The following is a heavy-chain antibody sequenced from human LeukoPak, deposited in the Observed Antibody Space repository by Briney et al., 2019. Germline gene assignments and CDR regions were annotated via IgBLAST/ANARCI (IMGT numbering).Heavy chain of an antibody. CDR1: GGSISPYY. V-gene: IGHV4-59*01. D-gene: IGHD3-22*01. CDR3: ARGSHDSSGYYRPCDY. Sequence: SETLSLTCTVSGGSISPYYWSWLRQPPGKGLEWIGYIYYSGSTNYNPSLKSRVTMSVDTSKNQFSLKLSSVTAADTAVYYCARGSHDSSGYYRPCDYWGQGALVTVSS. J-gene: IGHJ4*02. CDR2: IYYSGST.